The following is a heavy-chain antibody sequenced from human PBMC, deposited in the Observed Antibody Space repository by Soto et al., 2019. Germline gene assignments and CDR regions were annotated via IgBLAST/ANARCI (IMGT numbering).Heavy chain of an antibody. D-gene: IGHD2-15*01. CDR2: IYYSGSS. CDR1: GGSISGDYY. J-gene: IGHJ4*02. Sequence: SETLSLTCSVSGGSISGDYYWSWIRQSPEKGLEWIGYIYYSGSSYSNPALQSRLSMSLDTSKNQFSLKLRSVTAADTAVYYCAGGGARWPGYFDSWGQGALVTVSS. CDR3: AGGGARWPGYFDS. V-gene: IGHV4-30-4*08.